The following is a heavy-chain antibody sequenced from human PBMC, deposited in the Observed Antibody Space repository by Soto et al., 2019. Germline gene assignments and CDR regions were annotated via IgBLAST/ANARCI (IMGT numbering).Heavy chain of an antibody. D-gene: IGHD6-19*01. CDR3: ATTSDSSGWYRRNYYGMDV. J-gene: IGHJ6*02. CDR2: IYYSGST. CDR1: GGSISSYY. V-gene: IGHV4-59*01. Sequence: SETLSLTCTVSGGSISSYYWSWIRQPPGKGLEWIGYIYYSGSTDYNPSLKSRVTISVDTSKNQFSLKLSSVTAADTAVYYCATTSDSSGWYRRNYYGMDVWGQGTKVTVSS.